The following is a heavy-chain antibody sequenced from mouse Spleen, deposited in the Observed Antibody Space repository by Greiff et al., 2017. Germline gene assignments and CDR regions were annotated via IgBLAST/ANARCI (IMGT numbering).Heavy chain of an antibody. V-gene: IGHV5-9-1*01. CDR1: GFTFSSYA. CDR2: ISSGGSYT. D-gene: IGHD2-14*01. CDR3: ARQGYDSYYFDY. J-gene: IGHJ2*01. Sequence: EVMLVESGGGLVKPGGSLKLSCAASGFTFSSYAMSWVRQTPEKRLEWVATISSGGSYTYYPDSVKGRFTISRDNAKNTLYLQMSSLRSEDTAMYYCARQGYDSYYFDYWGQGTTLTVSS.